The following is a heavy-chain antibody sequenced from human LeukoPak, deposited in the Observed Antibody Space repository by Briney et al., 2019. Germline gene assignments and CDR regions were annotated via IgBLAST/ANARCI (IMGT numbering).Heavy chain of an antibody. Sequence: ASVKVSCKASGYTFTKYGVSWVRQAPGQGLEWMGWISAYNGDIKYAQRGKGRVTMTTDTSTSTVYMELRSLRSDDTAVYYCARESGSDAFDIWGQGTMVTVSS. CDR3: ARESGSDAFDI. CDR2: ISAYNGDI. J-gene: IGHJ3*02. V-gene: IGHV1-18*01. CDR1: GYTFTKYG.